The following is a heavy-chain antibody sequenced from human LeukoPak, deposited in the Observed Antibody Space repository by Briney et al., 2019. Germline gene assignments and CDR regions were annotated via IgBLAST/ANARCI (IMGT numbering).Heavy chain of an antibody. V-gene: IGHV3-23*01. Sequence: PGGSLRLSCAASGFTFSGYAMSWVRQAPGKGLEWVSAIRGSGGSTYYADSVKGRFTISRDDARTSLSLQMNSLRAEDTAVYYCARWHDPGDYFDYWGQGTLVTVSS. CDR3: ARWHDPGDYFDY. CDR1: GFTFSGYA. J-gene: IGHJ4*02. CDR2: IRGSGGST. D-gene: IGHD5-24*01.